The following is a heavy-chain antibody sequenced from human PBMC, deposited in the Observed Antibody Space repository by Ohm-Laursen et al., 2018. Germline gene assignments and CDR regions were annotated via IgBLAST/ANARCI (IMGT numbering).Heavy chain of an antibody. V-gene: IGHV1-8*01. CDR1: GYTFTSYD. CDR2: MNPNSGNT. CDR3: AIHLGYCSSSSCYKGDY. J-gene: IGHJ4*02. Sequence: SVKVSCKASGYTFTSYDINWVRQATGQGLEWMGWMNPNSGNTGYAQKFQGRVTMTTDTSTSTAYMELRSLRSDDTAVYYCAIHLGYCSSSSCYKGDYWGQGTLVTVSS. D-gene: IGHD2-2*02.